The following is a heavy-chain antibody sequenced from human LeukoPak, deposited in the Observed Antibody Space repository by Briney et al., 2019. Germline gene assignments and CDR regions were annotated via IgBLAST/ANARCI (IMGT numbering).Heavy chain of an antibody. CDR1: GFTFSSYS. V-gene: IGHV3-21*01. CDR2: ISSSSSYI. D-gene: IGHD5-18*01. CDR3: AKRKYSYGSYGMDV. J-gene: IGHJ6*02. Sequence: GGSLRLSCAASGFTFSSYSMNWVRQAPGKGLEGVSCISSSSSYIYYADSVKGRFTISRDNANNSLYLQMNSLRAEDTAVYYCAKRKYSYGSYGMDVWGQGTTVTVSS.